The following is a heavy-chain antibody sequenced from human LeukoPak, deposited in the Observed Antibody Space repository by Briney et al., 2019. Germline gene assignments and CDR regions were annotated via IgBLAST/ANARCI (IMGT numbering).Heavy chain of an antibody. CDR1: GFTFSSYW. J-gene: IGHJ6*04. V-gene: IGHV3-7*03. D-gene: IGHD2-2*01. Sequence: GGSLRLSCAASGFTFSSYWMSWVRQAPGKGLEWVANIKQDGSEKYYVDSVKGRFTISRDNAKNSLYLQMNSLRAEDTAVYYCAIDEYQLPAPYYYYGMDVWGKGTTVTVSS. CDR3: AIDEYQLPAPYYYYGMDV. CDR2: IKQDGSEK.